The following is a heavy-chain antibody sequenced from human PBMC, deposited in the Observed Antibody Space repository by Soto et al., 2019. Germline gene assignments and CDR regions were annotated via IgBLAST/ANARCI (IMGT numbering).Heavy chain of an antibody. Sequence: EVQLVESGGDLVQPGGSLRLSCAASGFTFSDHHMDWVRQAPGKGLEWVGRTRNKVNSYTTEYAASVKGRFTISKEESNNALSLQMNRRKTGDTAVYFTAFVGATGDYMGQGTLVSFSS. CDR1: GFTFSDHH. J-gene: IGHJ4*02. CDR2: TRNKVNSYTT. CDR3: AFVGATGDY. D-gene: IGHD1-26*01. V-gene: IGHV3-72*01.